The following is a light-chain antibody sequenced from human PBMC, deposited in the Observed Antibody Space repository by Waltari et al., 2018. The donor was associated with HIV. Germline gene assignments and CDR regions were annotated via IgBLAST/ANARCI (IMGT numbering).Light chain of an antibody. Sequence: SYELTQPLSVSVALGQTARITCGGKNSGYKSVHWYQQKTGQAPVLVIYNDKYRPSGIPERFSGSKSGNTATLTITGAQAGDEADYFCQVWDTTTVFGGGTNLTVL. CDR1: NSGYKS. V-gene: IGLV3-9*02. CDR3: QVWDTTTV. CDR2: NDK. J-gene: IGLJ2*01.